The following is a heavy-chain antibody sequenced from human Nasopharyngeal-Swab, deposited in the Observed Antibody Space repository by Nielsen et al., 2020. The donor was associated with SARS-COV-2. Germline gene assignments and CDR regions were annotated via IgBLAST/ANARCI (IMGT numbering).Heavy chain of an antibody. Sequence: SLKISCTASGFDFDDYAMHWVRHSAGEGLEWVSGISWNSGTKGYADSVKGRFTISRDNAKNSLYLQMDSLRPDDTAIYYCARDEHYYDSSGFDYWGQGSLVTVSP. CDR1: GFDFDDYA. V-gene: IGHV3-9*01. CDR2: ISWNSGTK. CDR3: ARDEHYYDSSGFDY. J-gene: IGHJ4*02. D-gene: IGHD3-22*01.